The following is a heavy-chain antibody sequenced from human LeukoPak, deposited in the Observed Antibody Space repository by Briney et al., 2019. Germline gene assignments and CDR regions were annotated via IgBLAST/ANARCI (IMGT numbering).Heavy chain of an antibody. CDR2: IWYDGSKQ. J-gene: IGHJ4*02. CDR1: GFTFSSYG. D-gene: IGHD3-10*01. V-gene: IGHV3-33*01. CDR3: ARDPYYYGSGSYWRFDY. Sequence: PGGSLRLSCAASGFTFSSYGMHWVRQAPGKGLEWVAVIWYDGSKQYYADSVKGRFTISRDNSKNTLSLQMNSLRAEDTAVYYCARDPYYYGSGSYWRFDYWGQGTLVTVSS.